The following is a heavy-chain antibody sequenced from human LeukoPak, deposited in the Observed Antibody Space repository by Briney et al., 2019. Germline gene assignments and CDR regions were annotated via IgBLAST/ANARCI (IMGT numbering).Heavy chain of an antibody. D-gene: IGHD4-17*01. CDR1: GGSFSGYY. CDR2: INHSGST. Sequence: SETLSPTCAVYGGSFSGYYWSWIRQPPGKGLEWIGEINHSGSTNYNPSLKSRVTISVDTSKNQFSLKLSSVTAADTAVYYCARTPYGDPYYFDYWGQGTLVTVSS. V-gene: IGHV4-34*01. J-gene: IGHJ4*02. CDR3: ARTPYGDPYYFDY.